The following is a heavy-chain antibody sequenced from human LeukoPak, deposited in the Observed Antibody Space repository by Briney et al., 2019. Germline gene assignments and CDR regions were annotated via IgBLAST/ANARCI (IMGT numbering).Heavy chain of an antibody. Sequence: ASVKVSCKASGYTFTSYGISWVRQAPGQGLEWMGWISAYNGNTNYAQKLQGRVTMTTDTSTSTAYMELRSLRSDDTAVYYCARDKLLWFGELGVDYWGQGTLVNVSS. CDR3: ARDKLLWFGELGVDY. J-gene: IGHJ4*02. CDR2: ISAYNGNT. CDR1: GYTFTSYG. D-gene: IGHD3-10*01. V-gene: IGHV1-18*01.